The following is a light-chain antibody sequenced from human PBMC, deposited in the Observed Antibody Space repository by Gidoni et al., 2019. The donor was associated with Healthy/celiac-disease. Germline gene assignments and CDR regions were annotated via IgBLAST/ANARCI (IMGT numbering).Light chain of an antibody. V-gene: IGKV2-28*01. CDR1: QSLLHSNGSNY. J-gene: IGKJ3*01. CDR2: LGS. Sequence: DLVITHPPPSPPVAPGEPASTSCRSSQSLLHSNGSNYLDWYLQKPGQSPQLLIYLGSNRASGVPDRFSGSGSGTDFTLKISRVEAEDVGVYYCMQALQTPVFTFXPXTKVDIK. CDR3: MQALQTPVFT.